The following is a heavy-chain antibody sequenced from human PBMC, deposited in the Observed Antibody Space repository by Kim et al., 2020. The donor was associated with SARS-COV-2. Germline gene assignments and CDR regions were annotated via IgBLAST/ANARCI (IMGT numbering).Heavy chain of an antibody. J-gene: IGHJ6*02. Sequence: ASVKVSCKASGYTFTSYYMHWVRQAPGQGLEWMGIINPSGGSTSYAQKFQGRVTMTRDTSTSTVYMELSSLRSEDTAVYYCARDALVGGSGSHPYYYGMDVWGQGTTVTVSS. D-gene: IGHD3-10*01. V-gene: IGHV1-46*01. CDR3: ARDALVGGSGSHPYYYGMDV. CDR1: GYTFTSYY. CDR2: INPSGGST.